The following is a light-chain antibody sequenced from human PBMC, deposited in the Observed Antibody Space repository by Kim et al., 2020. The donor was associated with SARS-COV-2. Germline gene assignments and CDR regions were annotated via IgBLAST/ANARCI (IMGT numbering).Light chain of an antibody. V-gene: IGLV3-1*01. CDR2: QDS. CDR3: QAWDSSTVV. J-gene: IGLJ2*01. CDR1: KLGDKY. Sequence: VSPGQTASITCSGDKLGDKYACWYQQKPGQSPVLVIYQDSKRPSGIPERFSGSNSGNTATLTIGGTQAMDEADYYCQAWDSSTVVFGGGTQLTVL.